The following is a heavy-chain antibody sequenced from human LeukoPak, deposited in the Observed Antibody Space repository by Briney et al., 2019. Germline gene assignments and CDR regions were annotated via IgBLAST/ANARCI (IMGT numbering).Heavy chain of an antibody. Sequence: SVTVSCTASGGTFSSYAISWVRQAPGQGLEWMGGIIPIFGTANYAQKFQGRVTITADESTSTAYMELSSLRSEDTAVYYCARAGEYSSWQTYFDYWGQGTLVTVSS. CDR1: GGTFSSYA. J-gene: IGHJ4*02. CDR3: ARAGEYSSWQTYFDY. CDR2: IIPIFGTA. D-gene: IGHD6-6*01. V-gene: IGHV1-69*13.